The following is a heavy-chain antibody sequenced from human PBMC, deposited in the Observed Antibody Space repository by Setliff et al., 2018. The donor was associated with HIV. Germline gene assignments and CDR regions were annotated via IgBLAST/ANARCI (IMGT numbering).Heavy chain of an antibody. V-gene: IGHV1-3*01. D-gene: IGHD4-17*01. Sequence: ASVKVSCKASGYTFATYAVLWVRQAPGQRLESMGWINPGNGNTKYSQKFQGRVTISMDASATTLYMELSSLRSEDTAAYYCARGRGNDYGDYSYYYYMDVWGKGTTVTVSS. J-gene: IGHJ6*03. CDR2: INPGNGNT. CDR3: ARGRGNDYGDYSYYYYMDV. CDR1: GYTFATYA.